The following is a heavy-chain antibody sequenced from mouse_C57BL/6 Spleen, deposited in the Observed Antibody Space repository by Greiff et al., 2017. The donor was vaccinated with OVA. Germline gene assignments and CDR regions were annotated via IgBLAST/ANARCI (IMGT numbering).Heavy chain of an antibody. CDR3: AITGTEGYFDV. D-gene: IGHD4-1*01. J-gene: IGHJ1*03. CDR1: GYTFTSYW. CDR2: IDPSDSET. V-gene: IGHV1-52*01. Sequence: QVQLQQPGAELVRPGSSVKLSCKASGYTFTSYWMHWVKQRPIQGLEWIGNIDPSDSETHYNQKFKDKATLTVDKSSSTAYMQLSSLTSEDSAVYYCAITGTEGYFDVWGTGTTVTVSS.